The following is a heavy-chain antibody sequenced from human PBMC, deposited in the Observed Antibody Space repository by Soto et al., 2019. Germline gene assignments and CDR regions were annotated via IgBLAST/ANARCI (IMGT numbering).Heavy chain of an antibody. Sequence: PGGSLRLSCAASGFTFSSYVMHWVRQAPGKGLEWGAVISYDGSNKYYADSVKGRFTISRDNSKNTLYLQMNSLRAEDTAVYYCAKVRGPLTGCFDYWGQGTLVTVSS. J-gene: IGHJ4*02. CDR1: GFTFSSYV. V-gene: IGHV3-30*18. CDR2: ISYDGSNK. CDR3: AKVRGPLTGCFDY. D-gene: IGHD7-27*01.